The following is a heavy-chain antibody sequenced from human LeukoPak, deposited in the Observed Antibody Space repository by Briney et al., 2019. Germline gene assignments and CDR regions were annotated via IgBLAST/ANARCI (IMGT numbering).Heavy chain of an antibody. CDR1: GGSFSGYS. Sequence: SETLSLTCAVYGGSFSGYSWSWIRQPPGKGLEWIGEINHSGSTNYNPYLKSRVTISVDTSKNQFSLKLSSVTAADTAVYYCASGSPYDSSGYYHHNYFDYWGQGTLVTVSS. D-gene: IGHD3-22*01. V-gene: IGHV4-34*01. J-gene: IGHJ4*02. CDR2: INHSGST. CDR3: ASGSPYDSSGYYHHNYFDY.